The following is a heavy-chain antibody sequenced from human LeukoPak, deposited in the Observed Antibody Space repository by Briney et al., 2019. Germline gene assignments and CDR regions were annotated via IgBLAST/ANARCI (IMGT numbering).Heavy chain of an antibody. CDR2: IRYDGSNK. J-gene: IGHJ6*03. CDR3: AKDYIPIEPGTGSYMDV. CDR1: GFTFSSYG. D-gene: IGHD1-1*01. V-gene: IGHV3-30*02. Sequence: GGSLRLSCAASGFTFSSYGMHWVRQAPGKGLEWVAFIRYDGSNKYYADSVKGRFTISRDNSKNTLYLQMNSLRAEDTAVYYCAKDYIPIEPGTGSYMDVWGKGTTVTVSS.